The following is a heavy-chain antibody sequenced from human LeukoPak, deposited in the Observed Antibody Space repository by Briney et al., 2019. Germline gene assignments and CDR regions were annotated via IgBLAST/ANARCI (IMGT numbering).Heavy chain of an antibody. V-gene: IGHV3-30*04. CDR2: ISYDGSNK. D-gene: IGHD1-26*01. J-gene: IGHJ4*02. CDR1: GFTFSSYA. Sequence: GRSLRLSCAASGFTFSSYAMHWVRQAPGKGLEWVAVISYDGSNKYYADSVKGRFTISRDNSKNTLYLQMNSLRAEDTAVYYCARARRLVGATHPFDYWGQGTLVTVSS. CDR3: ARARRLVGATHPFDY.